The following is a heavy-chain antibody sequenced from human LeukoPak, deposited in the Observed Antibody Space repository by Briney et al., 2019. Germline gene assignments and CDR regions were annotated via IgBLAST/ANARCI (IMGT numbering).Heavy chain of an antibody. V-gene: IGHV3-74*01. J-gene: IGHJ4*02. CDR1: VFTFSSDW. Sequence: GGSLRLSCAASVFTFSSDWMHWVRQAPGEGLVWVSRINRDGSSTIYADSVKGRFTISRDNAKNTLYLQMNSLTAEDTAVYYHARELWGAGDCWGQGTLVTVSS. D-gene: IGHD1-26*01. CDR2: INRDGSST. CDR3: ARELWGAGDC.